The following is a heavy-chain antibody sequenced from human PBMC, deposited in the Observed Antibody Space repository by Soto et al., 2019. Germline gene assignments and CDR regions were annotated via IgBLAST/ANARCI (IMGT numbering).Heavy chain of an antibody. J-gene: IGHJ6*03. D-gene: IGHD2-15*01. Sequence: EVQLLESGGGFVQPGGSLRLSCAASGFTFSSYAMSWVRQAPGKGLEWVSAISGSGGSTYYADSVKGRFTISRDNSKNTMYLQMNSLRAEDTAVYYCAKDPVVVVAAKYYYMDVWGKGTTVTVSS. CDR1: GFTFSSYA. CDR3: AKDPVVVVAAKYYYMDV. CDR2: ISGSGGST. V-gene: IGHV3-23*01.